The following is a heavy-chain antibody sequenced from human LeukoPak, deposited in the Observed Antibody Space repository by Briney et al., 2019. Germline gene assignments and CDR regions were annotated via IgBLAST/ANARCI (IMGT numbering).Heavy chain of an antibody. CDR1: GFSFSDYA. CDR2: ITGSGGVT. Sequence: GGSLRLSCAASGFSFSDYAMAWVRQAPGKGLEWVSVITGSGGVTHYAGSVKGRFAISRDNSKNTLYLQMNNLRVEDTARYYCAKDGLYYDGSTHIYYFDYWGQGTLVAVSS. J-gene: IGHJ4*02. V-gene: IGHV3-23*01. D-gene: IGHD3-22*01. CDR3: AKDGLYYDGSTHIYYFDY.